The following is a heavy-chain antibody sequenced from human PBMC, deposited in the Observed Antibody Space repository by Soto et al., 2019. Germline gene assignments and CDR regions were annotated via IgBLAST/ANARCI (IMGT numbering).Heavy chain of an antibody. Sequence: QVQLQESGPGLVKPSETLSLTCTVSGGSISSYYWSWIRQPPGKGLEWIGYIYYSGSTNYNPSRKSRVTISVDSSKNQFSLKLSSVTAADTAVYYCARGLGAVAVFDYWGQGTLVTVSS. CDR3: ARGLGAVAVFDY. CDR2: IYYSGST. J-gene: IGHJ4*02. CDR1: GGSISSYY. D-gene: IGHD6-19*01. V-gene: IGHV4-59*08.